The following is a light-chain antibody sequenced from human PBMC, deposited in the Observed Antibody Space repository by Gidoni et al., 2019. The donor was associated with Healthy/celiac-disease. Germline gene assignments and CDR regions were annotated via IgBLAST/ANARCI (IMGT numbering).Light chain of an antibody. CDR3: QSYDSSLSGSV. J-gene: IGLJ2*01. CDR2: CNS. V-gene: IGLV1-40*01. Sequence: QSVLTQPPSVSGAPGQRVTISCTGSSSNIGAGYDVHWYQQLPGKAPKLLIYCNSNRPSGVPDRFSGSKSGTSASLAITGLQAEDEADYYCQSYDSSLSGSVFGGGTKLTVL. CDR1: SSNIGAGYD.